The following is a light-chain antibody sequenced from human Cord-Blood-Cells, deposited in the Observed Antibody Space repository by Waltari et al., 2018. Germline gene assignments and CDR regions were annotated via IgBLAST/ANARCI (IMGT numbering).Light chain of an antibody. J-gene: IGLJ2*01. V-gene: IGLV2-14*01. CDR3: SSYTSSSTVV. CDR2: DVS. CDR1: SSDFGGYNY. Sequence: QSALTQPASVSGSPGQSITISCTGTSSDFGGYNYVSWYQQHPGKAPKLMFYDVSNRPSGVSNRFSGSKSGNTASLTISGLQAEDEADYYCSSYTSSSTVVFGGGTKLTVL.